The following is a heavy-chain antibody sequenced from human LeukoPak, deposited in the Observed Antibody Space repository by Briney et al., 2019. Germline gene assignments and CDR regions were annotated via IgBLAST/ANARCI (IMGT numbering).Heavy chain of an antibody. CDR2: ISSSSSYI. D-gene: IGHD6-13*01. CDR1: GFTFSSYS. Sequence: GGSLRLSCAASGFTFSSYSMNWVRQAPGKGLEWVSSISSSSSYIYYADSVKGRFTISRDNAKNSLYLQMNSLRAEDTAVYYCARLQLGMGYYYYYMDVWGKGTTVTISS. J-gene: IGHJ6*03. V-gene: IGHV3-21*01. CDR3: ARLQLGMGYYYYYMDV.